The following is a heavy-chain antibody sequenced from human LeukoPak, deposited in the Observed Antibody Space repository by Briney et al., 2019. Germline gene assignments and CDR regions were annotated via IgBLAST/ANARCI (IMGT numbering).Heavy chain of an antibody. CDR3: ARVLDYYGSGSYYTTFEY. CDR1: GYTFTSYA. D-gene: IGHD3-10*01. CDR2: VNAGNGNT. J-gene: IGHJ4*02. Sequence: ASVKVSCKASGYTFTSYAMHWVRQAPGQRHEWMGWVNAGNGNTKYSQKFQGRVTITRDTSASTAYMELSSLRSEDTAVYYCARVLDYYGSGSYYTTFEYWGQGTLVTVSS. V-gene: IGHV1-3*01.